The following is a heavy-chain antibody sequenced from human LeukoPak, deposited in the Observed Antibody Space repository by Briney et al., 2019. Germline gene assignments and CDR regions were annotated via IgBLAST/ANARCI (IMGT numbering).Heavy chain of an antibody. J-gene: IGHJ3*02. CDR3: ARATYPGAFDI. V-gene: IGHV3-33*01. CDR1: GFTFSSDG. Sequence: GGSLRLSCAASGFTFSSDGMHWVRQALGKGLEWVAVIWYDGSNKYYADSVKGRFTISRDNSKNTLYLQMNSLRAEDTAVYYCARATYPGAFDIWGQGTMVTASS. CDR2: IWYDGSNK. D-gene: IGHD2-21*01.